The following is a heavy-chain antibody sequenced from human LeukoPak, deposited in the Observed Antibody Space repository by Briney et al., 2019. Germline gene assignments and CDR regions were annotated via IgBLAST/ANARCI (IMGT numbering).Heavy chain of an antibody. J-gene: IGHJ4*02. Sequence: GASLRLSCAASGLSFSNYAMSWVSPVPGKGLGWVSSISGRDDSTYYADSVKGRFTISRDTSKNTLYLQMNSLRAEETAVYYCAKWGDYDVLTGYYDSDYWGQGTLVTVSS. V-gene: IGHV3-23*01. CDR3: AKWGDYDVLTGYYDSDY. CDR1: GLSFSNYA. CDR2: ISGRDDST. D-gene: IGHD3-9*01.